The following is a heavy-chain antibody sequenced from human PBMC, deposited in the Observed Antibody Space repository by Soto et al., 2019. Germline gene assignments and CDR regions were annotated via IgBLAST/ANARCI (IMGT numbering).Heavy chain of an antibody. D-gene: IGHD2-2*01. J-gene: IGHJ3*01. CDR2: IIPSLGIP. Sequence: QVQLVQSGAEVKKPGSSVKVSCKASGGTFNSYDIHWVRQAPGQGLEWMGRIIPSLGIPNYAQALPGRLSITASVATRPAYIELTNLKSGDPAISYCARRTSAFDGWGQGTGVTVSS. CDR3: ARRTSAFDG. V-gene: IGHV1-69*02. CDR1: GGTFNSYD.